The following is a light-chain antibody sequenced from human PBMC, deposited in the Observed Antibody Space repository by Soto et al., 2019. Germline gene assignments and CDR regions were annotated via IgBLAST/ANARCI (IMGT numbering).Light chain of an antibody. CDR3: QQLNGSPPIT. CDR2: AAY. Sequence: DIQLSQSPSLLSASVGDRVTITCRASQDLDNYLAWYRQTPGEAPKLLIYAAYTFQSGVPRKFSGAGSGTEFRLTISSLQPEDFAIYYCQQLNGSPPITFGQGTRVDIK. V-gene: IGKV1-9*01. CDR1: QDLDNY. J-gene: IGKJ5*01.